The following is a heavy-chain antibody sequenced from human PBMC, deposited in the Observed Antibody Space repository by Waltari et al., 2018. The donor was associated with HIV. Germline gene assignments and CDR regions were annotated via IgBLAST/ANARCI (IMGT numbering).Heavy chain of an antibody. J-gene: IGHJ4*02. Sequence: QVQLVQSGGEVKKPGASVKVSCQASGSTFNTFGISWVRQAPGQGLEWMGWISGYNDNIKYSQKFQGRVTMTTDIFTSTAYVEVRSLRSDDTAIYYCTRDPGPGIAAAGNFEYWGQGTLVTVSS. V-gene: IGHV1-18*01. CDR2: ISGYNDNI. D-gene: IGHD6-13*01. CDR1: GSTFNTFG. CDR3: TRDPGPGIAAAGNFEY.